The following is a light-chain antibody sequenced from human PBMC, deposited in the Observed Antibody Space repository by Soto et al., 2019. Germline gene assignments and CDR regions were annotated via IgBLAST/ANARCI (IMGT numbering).Light chain of an antibody. CDR3: AAWDASLGGFCV. J-gene: IGLJ1*01. CDR2: SNN. CDR1: RSSIGSNT. Sequence: QSVLTQPPSASGTPGQRVTISCSGSRSSIGSNTVNWYQHLPGTAHKLLIYSNNHRPSGVPDRFSASKAGASASLAISGLQSEDEGDYYCAAWDASLGGFCVFGSGIKVTVL. V-gene: IGLV1-44*01.